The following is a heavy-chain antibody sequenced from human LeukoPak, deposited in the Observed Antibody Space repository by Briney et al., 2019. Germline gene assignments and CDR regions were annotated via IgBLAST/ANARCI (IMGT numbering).Heavy chain of an antibody. CDR1: GGTLSNYG. D-gene: IGHD2-2*01. Sequence: ASVKVSCKASGGTLSNYGVNWVRQAPGQGLEWMGRIIPIFGTTNHAQKFQGRVTITADESTSTAYMELSSLRSEDTAVYYCAVGYCSTSSCYEERIWGQGTQVTVSS. V-gene: IGHV1-69*13. CDR2: IIPIFGTT. CDR3: AVGYCSTSSCYEERI. J-gene: IGHJ4*02.